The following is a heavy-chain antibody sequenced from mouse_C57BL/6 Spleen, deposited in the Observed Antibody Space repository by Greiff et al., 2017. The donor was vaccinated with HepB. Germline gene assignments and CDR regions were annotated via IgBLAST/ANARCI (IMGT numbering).Heavy chain of an antibody. CDR2: IYPGSGST. CDR1: GYTFTSYW. Sequence: QVQLQQPGAELVKPGASVKMSCKASGYTFTSYWITWVKQRPGQGLEWIGDIYPGSGSTNYNEKFKSKATLTVDTSSSTAYMQLSSLTSEDSAVYYCARADYYGSSPHYYYAMDYWGQGTSVTVSS. CDR3: ARADYYGSSPHYYYAMDY. J-gene: IGHJ4*01. V-gene: IGHV1-55*01. D-gene: IGHD1-1*01.